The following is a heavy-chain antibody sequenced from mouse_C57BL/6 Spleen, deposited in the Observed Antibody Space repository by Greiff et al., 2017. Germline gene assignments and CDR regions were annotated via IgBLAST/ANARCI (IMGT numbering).Heavy chain of an antibody. CDR1: GFSLTSYG. Sequence: QVHVKQSGPGLVQPSPSLSITCTVSGFSLTSYGVHWVRQSPGKGLEWLGVIWRGGSTDYNADMMSRLSITTDNSKSQVFFKMNSMQADDAAIFYCATSSLTLTMDYWGQGTTLTVSS. J-gene: IGHJ2*01. CDR2: IWRGGST. V-gene: IGHV2-5*01. D-gene: IGHD4-1*01. CDR3: ATSSLTLTMDY.